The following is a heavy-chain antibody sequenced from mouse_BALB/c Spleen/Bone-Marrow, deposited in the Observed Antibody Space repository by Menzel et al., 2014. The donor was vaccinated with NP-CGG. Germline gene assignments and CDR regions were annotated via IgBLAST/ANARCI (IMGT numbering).Heavy chain of an antibody. CDR1: GYTFTNFW. V-gene: IGHV1-69*02. Sequence: QVQLQQSGAELVRPGASVKLSCKASGYTFTNFWINWVKQRPGQGLEWIGNIYPSDSYTNYNQKFKDKATLTVDKSSSTAYMQLSSPTSEDSAVYYCTRWLPYAMDYRGQGTSVTVSS. J-gene: IGHJ4*01. CDR3: TRWLPYAMDY. CDR2: IYPSDSYT. D-gene: IGHD2-2*01.